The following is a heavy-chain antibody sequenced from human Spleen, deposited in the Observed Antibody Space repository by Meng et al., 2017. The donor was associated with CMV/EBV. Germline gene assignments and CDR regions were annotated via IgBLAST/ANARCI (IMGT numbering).Heavy chain of an antibody. D-gene: IGHD6-13*01. CDR2: FGSSDYYI. J-gene: IGHJ4*02. CDR1: GFPFSDYA. V-gene: IGHV3-21*01. CDR3: ARAVSVYSDFDY. Sequence: GESLKISCTSSGFPFSDYAMIWVRQAPGKGLEWVSSFGSSDYYIYYADSVRGRFTVSRDNAKQSVYLQMDSLRAEDTAVYYCARAVSVYSDFDYWGQGTLVTVPQ.